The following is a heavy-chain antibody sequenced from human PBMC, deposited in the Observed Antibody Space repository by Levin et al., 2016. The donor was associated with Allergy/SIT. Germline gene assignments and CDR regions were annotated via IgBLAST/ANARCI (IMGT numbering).Heavy chain of an antibody. J-gene: IGHJ6*02. D-gene: IGHD1-14*01. V-gene: IGHV1-18*04. CDR2: ISAYNGNT. Sequence: ASVKVSCKASGYTFTSYGISWVRQAPGQGLEWMGWISAYNGNTNYAQKLQGRVTMTTDTSTSTAYMELSSLRSEDTAVYYCARDLSDNGAYAMDVWGQGTTVTVSS. CDR3: ARDLSDNGAYAMDV. CDR1: GYTFTSYG.